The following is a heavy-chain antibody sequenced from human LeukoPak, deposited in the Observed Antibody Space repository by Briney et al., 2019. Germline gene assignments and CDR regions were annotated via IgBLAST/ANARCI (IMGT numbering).Heavy chain of an antibody. Sequence: ASVKVSCKASGGTFSSYAISWVRQAPGQGLEWMGRIIPILGIANYAQKFQGRVTITADKSTSTAYMELSSLRSEDTAVYYCARDLGGNLVGSWGQGTLVTVSS. CDR1: GGTFSSYA. CDR2: IIPILGIA. D-gene: IGHD4-23*01. CDR3: ARDLGGNLVGS. V-gene: IGHV1-69*04. J-gene: IGHJ5*02.